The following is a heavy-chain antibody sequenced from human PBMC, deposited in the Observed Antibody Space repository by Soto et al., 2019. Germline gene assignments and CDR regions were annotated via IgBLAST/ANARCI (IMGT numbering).Heavy chain of an antibody. V-gene: IGHV3-30-3*02. CDR2: ISYDGSNK. J-gene: IGHJ6*02. Sequence: QVQLVESGGGVVQPGRSLRLSCAASGFTFSSYAMHWVRQAPGKGLEWVAVISYDGSNKYYADSVKGRFTISRDKSKNTLYLQMNSLRAEDTAVYYCAKRIQLWSLTNYYYYGMDVWGQGTTVTVSS. CDR1: GFTFSSYA. D-gene: IGHD5-18*01. CDR3: AKRIQLWSLTNYYYYGMDV.